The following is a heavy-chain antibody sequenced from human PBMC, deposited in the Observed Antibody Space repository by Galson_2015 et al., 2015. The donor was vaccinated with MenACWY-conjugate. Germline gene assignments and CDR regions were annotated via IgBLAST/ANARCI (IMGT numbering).Heavy chain of an antibody. J-gene: IGHJ6*02. V-gene: IGHV3-64D*06. CDR2: ISSSGGST. Sequence: SLRLSCAASGFTFSSYAMHWVCQAPGKGLEYVSAISSSGGSTYYADSVKGRFTISRDNSNNTPYLQMSSLRAEDTAVYYCVKGSSQRYYYYGMDVWGQGTTVTVSS. CDR3: VKGSSQRYYYYGMDV. CDR1: GFTFSSYA.